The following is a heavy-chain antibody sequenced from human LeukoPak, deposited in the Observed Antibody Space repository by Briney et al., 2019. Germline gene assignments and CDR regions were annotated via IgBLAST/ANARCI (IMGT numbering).Heavy chain of an antibody. J-gene: IGHJ4*02. CDR1: GFTFSSYA. CDR2: IRSDGSNK. CDR3: AKDSRNLPFDY. D-gene: IGHD1-14*01. Sequence: GRSLRLSCAASGFTFSSYAMLWVRQAPGKGLEWVAFIRSDGSNKYYADSVKGRFTISRDNSKNTLYLQMNSLRAEDTAVYYCAKDSRNLPFDYWGQGTLVTVSS. V-gene: IGHV3-30*02.